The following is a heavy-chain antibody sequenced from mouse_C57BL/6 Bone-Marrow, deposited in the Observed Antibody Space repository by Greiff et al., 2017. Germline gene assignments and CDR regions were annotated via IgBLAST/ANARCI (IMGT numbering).Heavy chain of an antibody. J-gene: IGHJ2*01. D-gene: IGHD4-1*01. CDR3: ARPWEGLDY. Sequence: VQLQQSGAELMKPGASVKLSCKATGYTFTGYWIEWVKQRPGHGLEWIGEIYPRSGNTYYNEKFKGKATLTADKSSSTAYMELRSLTSEDSAVYFCARPWEGLDYWGQGTTLTVSS. CDR2: IYPRSGNT. V-gene: IGHV1-9*01. CDR1: GYTFTGYW.